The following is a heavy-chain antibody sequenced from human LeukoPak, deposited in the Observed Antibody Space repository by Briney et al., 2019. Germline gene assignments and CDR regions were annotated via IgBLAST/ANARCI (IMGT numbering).Heavy chain of an antibody. V-gene: IGHV4-59*01. D-gene: IGHD5-12*01. J-gene: IGHJ6*02. CDR3: ARGHSNVATTYYYYYGMDV. CDR2: IYYSGST. Sequence: PSETLSLTCTVSGGSISSYYWSWIRQRPGKGLEWIGYIYYSGSTDYNPSLKSRVTISVDTYKNQFSLQLSSVTAADTAVYYCARGHSNVATTYYYYYGMDVWGQGTTVTVSS. CDR1: GGSISSYY.